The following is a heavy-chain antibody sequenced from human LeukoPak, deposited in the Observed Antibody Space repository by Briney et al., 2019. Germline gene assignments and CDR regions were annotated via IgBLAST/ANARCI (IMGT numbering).Heavy chain of an antibody. J-gene: IGHJ4*02. Sequence: GGSLSLSCAASGFTFSSYEMNWVRPAPGKGLEWVSYISSTSSTIYYADSVKGRFTISRDNAKNSLYLQMNSLRAEDTAVYYCARAHPGDYSDFQFDYWGQGTLVTVSS. D-gene: IGHD4-11*01. CDR1: GFTFSSYE. V-gene: IGHV3-48*01. CDR2: ISSTSSTI. CDR3: ARAHPGDYSDFQFDY.